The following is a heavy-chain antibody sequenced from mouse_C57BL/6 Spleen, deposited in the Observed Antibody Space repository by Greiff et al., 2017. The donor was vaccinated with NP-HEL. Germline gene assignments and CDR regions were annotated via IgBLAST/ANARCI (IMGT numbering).Heavy chain of an antibody. CDR3: TRIYDGYFDY. CDR1: GFNIKDDY. V-gene: IGHV14-4*01. J-gene: IGHJ2*01. Sequence: VQLQQSGAELVRPGASVKLSCTASGFNIKDDYMHWVKQRPEQGQEWIGWIDPENGDTEYASKFQGKATITADTSSNTAYLQLSSLTSEDTAVYYCTRIYDGYFDYWGQGTTLTVSS. D-gene: IGHD2-3*01. CDR2: IDPENGDT.